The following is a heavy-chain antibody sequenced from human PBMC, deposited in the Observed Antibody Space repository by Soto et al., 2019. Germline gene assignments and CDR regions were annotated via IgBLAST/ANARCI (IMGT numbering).Heavy chain of an antibody. CDR1: GFTFSTYA. Sequence: GGSLRLSCGVSGFTFSTYAMNWVRQAPGKGLEWLSLISVSGSGTYYADSVKGRFTISRDNSENTLYLQMNSLRAEDTAVYYCAKDQGNTIVGASRGFAHWGHGSLVTVSS. D-gene: IGHD1-26*01. J-gene: IGHJ4*01. V-gene: IGHV3-23*01. CDR2: ISVSGSGT. CDR3: AKDQGNTIVGASRGFAH.